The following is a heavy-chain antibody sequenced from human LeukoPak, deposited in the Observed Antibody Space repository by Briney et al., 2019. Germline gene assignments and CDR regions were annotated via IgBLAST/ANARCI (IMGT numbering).Heavy chain of an antibody. CDR1: GFTYSNAW. CDR3: TTDSGSTIFGVPYYYYMDV. J-gene: IGHJ6*03. V-gene: IGHV3-15*01. Sequence: GGSLRLSCAASGFTYSNAWMSWVRQAPGKGLEWVGRIKSKTDGGTTDYAAPVKGRFTISRDDSKNTLYLQMNSLKTEDTAVYYCTTDSGSTIFGVPYYYYMDVWGKGTTVTVSS. CDR2: IKSKTDGGTT. D-gene: IGHD3-3*01.